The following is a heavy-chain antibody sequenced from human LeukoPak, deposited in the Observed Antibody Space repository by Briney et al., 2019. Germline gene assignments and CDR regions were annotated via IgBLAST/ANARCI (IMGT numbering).Heavy chain of an antibody. CDR1: GFTLRVNY. D-gene: IGHD6-19*01. V-gene: IGHV3-53*01. Sequence: GGSLRLSCAASGFTLRVNYMTWVRQAPGKGLEWVSVIYANGSTYYPDSVKGRFTISRDNSKSSLYLQTNSLRAEDTAVYYCARCKGGWSDHYYGLDVWGQGTTVTVSS. CDR3: ARCKGGWSDHYYGLDV. J-gene: IGHJ6*02. CDR2: IYANGST.